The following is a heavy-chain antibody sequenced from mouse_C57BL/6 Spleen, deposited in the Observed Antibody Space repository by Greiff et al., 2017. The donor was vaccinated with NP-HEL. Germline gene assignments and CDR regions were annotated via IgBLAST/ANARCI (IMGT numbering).Heavy chain of an antibody. V-gene: IGHV10-3*01. D-gene: IGHD2-2*01. J-gene: IGHJ4*01. Sequence: EVQRVESGGGLVQPKGSLKLSCAASGFTFNTYAMHWVRQAPGKGLEWVARIRRKSSNYATYYADSVKDRFTISRDDSQSMLYLQMNNLKTEDTAMYYCVRDSGYDGDYAMDYWGQGTSVTVSS. CDR1: GFTFNTYA. CDR2: IRRKSSNYAT. CDR3: VRDSGYDGDYAMDY.